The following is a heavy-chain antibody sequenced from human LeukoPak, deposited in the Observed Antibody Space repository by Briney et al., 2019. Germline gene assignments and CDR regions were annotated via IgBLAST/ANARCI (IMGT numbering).Heavy chain of an antibody. Sequence: GRSLRPSCAASGFTFSSYGMHWVRQAPGKGLEWVAVIWYDGSNKYYADSVKGRFTISRDNSKNTLYLQMNSLRAEDTAVYYCARDDCSSTSCGEGPNWFDPWGQGTLVTVSS. CDR2: IWYDGSNK. CDR1: GFTFSSYG. V-gene: IGHV3-33*01. D-gene: IGHD2-2*01. J-gene: IGHJ5*02. CDR3: ARDDCSSTSCGEGPNWFDP.